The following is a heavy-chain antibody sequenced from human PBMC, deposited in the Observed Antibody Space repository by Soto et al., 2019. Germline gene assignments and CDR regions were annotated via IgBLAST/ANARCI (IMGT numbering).Heavy chain of an antibody. Sequence: PSETLSLTCSVSGDSVDQRNYYWTWISPRPGKGLEWLGNIYYNGITFYNSSLKSRLTISIDTSKNQFSLKVTSVTAADTAIYFCARDKGYHGFWSASHFYYCLDVWGQGTTVTVSS. J-gene: IGHJ6*02. V-gene: IGHV4-31*03. CDR1: GDSVDQRNYY. CDR3: ARDKGYHGFWSASHFYYCLDV. CDR2: IYYNGIT. D-gene: IGHD3-3*01.